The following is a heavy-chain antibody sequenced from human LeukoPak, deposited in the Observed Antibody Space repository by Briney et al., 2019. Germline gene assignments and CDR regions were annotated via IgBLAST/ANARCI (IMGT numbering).Heavy chain of an antibody. D-gene: IGHD5-24*01. Sequence: ASVKVSCKVSGYTLTELSMHWVRQAPGKGLEWMGGFDPEDGERIYAQRFQGRVTMTRDTSTSTVYMELSSLRSEDTAVYYCARWVATTGGFDYWGQGTLVTVSS. V-gene: IGHV1-24*01. CDR3: ARWVATTGGFDY. CDR2: FDPEDGER. CDR1: GYTLTELS. J-gene: IGHJ4*02.